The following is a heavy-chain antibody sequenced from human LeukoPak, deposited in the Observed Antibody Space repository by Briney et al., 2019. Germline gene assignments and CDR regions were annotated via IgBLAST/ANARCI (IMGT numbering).Heavy chain of an antibody. J-gene: IGHJ4*02. Sequence: ASVKVSCKASGYTLTGYYMHWVRQAPGQGLEWMGWINPNSGGTNYAQKFQGRVTMTRDTSISTAYMELSRLRSDDTAVYYCARDPCSGGSCYSDYWGQGTLVTVSS. CDR1: GYTLTGYY. D-gene: IGHD2-15*01. V-gene: IGHV1-2*02. CDR3: ARDPCSGGSCYSDY. CDR2: INPNSGGT.